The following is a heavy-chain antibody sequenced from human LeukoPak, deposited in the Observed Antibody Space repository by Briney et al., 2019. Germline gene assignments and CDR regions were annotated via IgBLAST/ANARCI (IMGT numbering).Heavy chain of an antibody. V-gene: IGHV3-7*05. J-gene: IGHJ4*02. Sequence: GRSLRLSCAASGFTFSSYWMSWVRQAPGKGLEWVANIKEDGSEKYYVDSVKGRFTISRDNAKSSLYLQMNSLRAEDTAVYYCARYSGSYHSYDYWGQGTLVTVSS. D-gene: IGHD1-26*01. CDR1: GFTFSSYW. CDR3: ARYSGSYHSYDY. CDR2: IKEDGSEK.